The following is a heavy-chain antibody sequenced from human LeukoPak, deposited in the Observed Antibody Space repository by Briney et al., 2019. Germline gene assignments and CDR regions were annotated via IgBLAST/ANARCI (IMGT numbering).Heavy chain of an antibody. CDR2: ISGSGGST. J-gene: IGHJ4*02. CDR3: ATYRGYSYGYDY. CDR1: GFTFSSYA. Sequence: GGSLRLSCAASGFTFSSYAMSWVRQAPGKGLEWVSAISGSGGSTYYADSVKGRFTISRDNSKNTLYLQMNSLRAEDTAVYYCATYRGYSYGYDYWGQGTLVTVSS. V-gene: IGHV3-23*01. D-gene: IGHD5-18*01.